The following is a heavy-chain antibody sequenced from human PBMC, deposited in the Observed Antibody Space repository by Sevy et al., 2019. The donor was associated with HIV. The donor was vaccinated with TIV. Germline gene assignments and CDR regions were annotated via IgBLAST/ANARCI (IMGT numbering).Heavy chain of an antibody. V-gene: IGHV5-51*01. CDR3: ARRRIVVVVGAPHHDDFDI. CDR2: IHPVDSET. D-gene: IGHD2-15*01. Sequence: GESLKISCKGSGYIFPSYWIGWVRQMPGKGLEWMGIIHPVDSETRYSPSFQGLVTISAATSTGTAYLQWSSLQASDTAMYYCARRRIVVVVGAPHHDDFDIWGQGTMVTVSS. CDR1: GYIFPSYW. J-gene: IGHJ3*02.